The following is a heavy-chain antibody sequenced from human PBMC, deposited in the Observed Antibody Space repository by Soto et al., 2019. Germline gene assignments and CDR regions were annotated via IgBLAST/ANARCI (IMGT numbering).Heavy chain of an antibody. CDR2: IYSGAST. J-gene: IGHJ4*02. CDR1: GFTVSNNY. D-gene: IGHD5-18*01. Sequence: GGSLRLSCAASGFTVSNNYMSWVRQAPGKGLEWVSVIYSGASTYYADSVKGRFTISRDNSKNTLYLQMNSLRAEDTAVYYCARDGGYSYGPFDYWGQGTLVTVSS. V-gene: IGHV3-66*01. CDR3: ARDGGYSYGPFDY.